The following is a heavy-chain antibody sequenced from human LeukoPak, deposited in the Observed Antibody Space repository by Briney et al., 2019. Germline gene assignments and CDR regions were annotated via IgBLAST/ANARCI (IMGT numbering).Heavy chain of an antibody. J-gene: IGHJ5*02. CDR2: IYTSGST. CDR3: ARDAPSSGWYVPGFDP. Sequence: SEALSLTCTVSGGSISSYYWSWIRQPAGKGLEWIGRIYTSGSTNYNPSLKSRVTMSVDTSKNQFSLKLSSVTAADTAVYYCARDAPSSGWYVPGFDPWGQGTLVTVSS. CDR1: GGSISSYY. V-gene: IGHV4-4*07. D-gene: IGHD6-19*01.